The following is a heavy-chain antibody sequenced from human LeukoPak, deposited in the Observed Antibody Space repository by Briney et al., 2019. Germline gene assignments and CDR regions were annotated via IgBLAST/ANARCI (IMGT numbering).Heavy chain of an antibody. CDR2: ISSSSSTI. V-gene: IGHV3-48*04. Sequence: TGGSLRLSCAASGFTFSSYSMTWVRQAPGKGLEWVSYISSSSSTIYYADSVKGRFTISRDNAKNSLYLQMNSLRAEDTAVYYCARDVVAAAGTLDYWGQGTLVTVSS. CDR1: GFTFSSYS. CDR3: ARDVVAAAGTLDY. D-gene: IGHD6-13*01. J-gene: IGHJ4*02.